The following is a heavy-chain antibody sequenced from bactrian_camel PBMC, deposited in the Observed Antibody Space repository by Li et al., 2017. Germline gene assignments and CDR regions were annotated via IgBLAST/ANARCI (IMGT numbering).Heavy chain of an antibody. Sequence: VQLVESGGGSVQAGGSLRLSCAASGYLYCLGWFRQAPGKEREAVAVLSADAKSWYRDSVKGRFAISRDNAKNLVYLQMNSLKSEDTALYYCATGMNWAEYEYSSWGQGTQVTVS. CDR3: ATGMNWAEYEYSS. V-gene: IGHV3S53*01. D-gene: IGHD4*01. CDR2: LSADAKS. CDR1: GYLYC. J-gene: IGHJ6*01.